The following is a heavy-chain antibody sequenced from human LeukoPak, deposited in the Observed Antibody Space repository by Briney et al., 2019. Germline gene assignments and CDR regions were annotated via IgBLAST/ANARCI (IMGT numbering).Heavy chain of an antibody. V-gene: IGHV4-34*01. CDR3: ARATYAVAGRFYFDF. Sequence: SETLSLTCAVSGASFSGFKWSWIRQPPGKGLDWIGEVSHTGNTNNNPSLKSRVTISLDASKNHFSLKLTSVTAADTALYFCARATYAVAGRFYFDFWGPGALVTVSS. J-gene: IGHJ4*02. D-gene: IGHD6-19*01. CDR2: VSHTGNT. CDR1: GASFSGFK.